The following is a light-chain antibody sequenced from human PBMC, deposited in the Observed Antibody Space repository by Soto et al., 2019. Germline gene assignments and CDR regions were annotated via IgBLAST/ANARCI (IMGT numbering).Light chain of an antibody. J-gene: IGLJ3*02. CDR1: SSDIGGYNY. Sequence: QSVLTQPASVSGSPGQSITISCTGTSSDIGGYNYVSWYQQHPGKAPKLMIYEVSDRPSGVSTRFSGSKSGNTASLTISGLQAEDEADYYCSSLTSSSTWVFGGGTKVTVL. CDR2: EVS. V-gene: IGLV2-14*01. CDR3: SSLTSSSTWV.